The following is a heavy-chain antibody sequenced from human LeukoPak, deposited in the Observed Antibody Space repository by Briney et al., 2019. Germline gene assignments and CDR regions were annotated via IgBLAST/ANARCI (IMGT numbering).Heavy chain of an antibody. CDR1: GYTFTGYY. V-gene: IGHV1-2*06. CDR2: INPNSGGT. Sequence: ASVKVSCKASGYTFTGYYMHWVRQAPGQGLEWMGRINPNSGGTNYAQKFQGRVTMTRDTSISTAYMELSRLRYDDTAVYYGARGWDSSYYDSSGYYYAGYRFDPWGQGTLVTVSS. CDR3: ARGWDSSYYDSSGYYYAGYRFDP. J-gene: IGHJ5*02. D-gene: IGHD3-22*01.